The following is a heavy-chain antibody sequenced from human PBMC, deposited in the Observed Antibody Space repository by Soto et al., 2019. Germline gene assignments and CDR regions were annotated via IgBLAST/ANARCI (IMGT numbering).Heavy chain of an antibody. CDR2: IFYSGTT. Sequence: QVQLQESGPGLVKPSQTLSLTCTVSGGSISSGGYFWSWIRQPPGKGLEWIGNIFYSGTTYYNPSLQSRVTISVATSKNQFSLKLSSVTAADTAVYFCARGVLYWGQGTLVTVSS. J-gene: IGHJ4*02. CDR3: ARGVLY. V-gene: IGHV4-31*03. CDR1: GGSISSGGYF. D-gene: IGHD1-1*01.